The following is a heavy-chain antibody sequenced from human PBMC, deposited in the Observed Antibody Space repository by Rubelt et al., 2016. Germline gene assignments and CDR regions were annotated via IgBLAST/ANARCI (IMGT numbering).Heavy chain of an antibody. J-gene: IGHJ4*02. Sequence: VSYISSSSSTIYYADSVKGRFTISRDNAKNSLYLQMNSLRAEDTAVYYCARDDNWNYGYWGQGTLDTVSS. D-gene: IGHD1-7*01. V-gene: IGHV3-48*04. CDR2: ISSSSSTI. CDR3: ARDDNWNYGY.